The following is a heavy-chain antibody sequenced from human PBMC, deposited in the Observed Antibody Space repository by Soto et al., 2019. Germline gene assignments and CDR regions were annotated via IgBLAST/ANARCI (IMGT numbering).Heavy chain of an antibody. CDR2: ISYDGSNK. Sequence: GGSLRLSCAASGFTFSSYAMHWVRQAPGKGLEWVAVISYDGSNKYYADSVKGRFTISRDNSKNTLYLQMNSLRAEDTAVYYCARDGEGFLEWLLLGDAFDIWGQGTMVTVSS. CDR3: ARDGEGFLEWLLLGDAFDI. D-gene: IGHD3-3*01. CDR1: GFTFSSYA. J-gene: IGHJ3*02. V-gene: IGHV3-30-3*01.